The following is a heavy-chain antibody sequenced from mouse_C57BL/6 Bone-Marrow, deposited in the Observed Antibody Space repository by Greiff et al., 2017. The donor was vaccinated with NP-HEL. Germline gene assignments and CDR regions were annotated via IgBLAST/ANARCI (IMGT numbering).Heavy chain of an antibody. CDR2: IDPETGGT. V-gene: IGHV1-15*01. CDR1: GYTFTDYE. CDR3: TRCGYYWYFEV. J-gene: IGHJ1*03. D-gene: IGHD2-2*01. Sequence: QVQLQQSGAELVRPGASVTLSCKASGYTFTDYEMHWVKQTPVHGLEWIGAIDPETGGTAYNQKFKGKAILTADKSSSTAYMELRSLTSEDSAVYYCTRCGYYWYFEVWGTGTTVTVSS.